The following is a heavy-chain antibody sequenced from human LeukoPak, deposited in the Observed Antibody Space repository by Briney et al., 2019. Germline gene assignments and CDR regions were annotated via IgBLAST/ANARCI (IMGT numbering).Heavy chain of an antibody. D-gene: IGHD4-23*01. CDR3: ARDRGGDYGGQEVDY. Sequence: GGSLRLSCAASGFTFSSYGMHWVRQAPGKGLEWVAVIWYDGSNKQYADSVKGRFTISRDNAKNSLYLQMNSLRDEDTAVYYCARDRGGDYGGQEVDYWGQGTLVTVSS. CDR2: IWYDGSNK. CDR1: GFTFSSYG. V-gene: IGHV3-33*01. J-gene: IGHJ4*02.